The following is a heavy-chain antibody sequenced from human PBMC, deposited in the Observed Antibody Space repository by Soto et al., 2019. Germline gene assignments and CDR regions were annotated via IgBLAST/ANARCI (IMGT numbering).Heavy chain of an antibody. CDR1: GFTFSSYG. CDR2: ISYDGSNK. D-gene: IGHD5-18*01. V-gene: IGHV3-30*18. J-gene: IGHJ4*02. CDR3: AKSGYSYGFSPYFDY. Sequence: VGSLRLSCAASGFTFSSYGMHWVRQAPGKGLEWVAAISYDGSNKYYADSVKGRFTISRDNSKNTLYLQMNSLRAEDTAVYYCAKSGYSYGFSPYFDYWGQGTLVTVSS.